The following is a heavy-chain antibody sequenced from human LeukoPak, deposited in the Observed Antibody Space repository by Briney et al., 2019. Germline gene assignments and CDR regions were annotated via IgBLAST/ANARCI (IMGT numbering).Heavy chain of an antibody. V-gene: IGHV3-30*19. CDR1: GFTFSSYG. J-gene: IGHJ4*02. CDR3: ARDNRSPLRLFDY. Sequence: GGSLRLSCAASGFTFSSYGMHWVRQAPGKGLEWVAVIWYDGSNKYYADSVKGRFTISRDNSKNTLYLQMNSLRAEDTAVYYCARDNRSPLRLFDYWGQGTLVTVSS. CDR2: IWYDGSNK. D-gene: IGHD2/OR15-2a*01.